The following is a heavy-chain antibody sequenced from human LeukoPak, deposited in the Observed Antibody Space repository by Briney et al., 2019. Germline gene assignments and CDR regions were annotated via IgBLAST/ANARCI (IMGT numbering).Heavy chain of an antibody. CDR3: ARGTYDSSGYWYYFDY. CDR2: IYYSGST. V-gene: IGHV4-59*01. D-gene: IGHD3-22*01. Sequence: SETLSLTCAVSGGSISGYNWSWLRQSPGKGLEWIGYIYYSGSTNYNPSLKSRGTILVDASKNKFSFPLMYMPAADTAVYYCARGTYDSSGYWYYFDYWGQGPLVTVSS. CDR1: GGSISGYN. J-gene: IGHJ4*02.